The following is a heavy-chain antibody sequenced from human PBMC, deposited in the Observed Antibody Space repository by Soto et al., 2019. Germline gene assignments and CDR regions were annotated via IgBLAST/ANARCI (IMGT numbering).Heavy chain of an antibody. CDR3: ARERQRGYSGYDYGNWFDP. Sequence: SETLSLTCTVSGGSISSYYWSWIRQPPGKGLEWIGYIYYSGSTNYNPSLKSRVTISVHTSKNQFSLKLSSVTAADTAVYYCARERQRGYSGYDYGNWFDPWGQGTLVTVSS. V-gene: IGHV4-59*12. CDR1: GGSISSYY. CDR2: IYYSGST. D-gene: IGHD5-12*01. J-gene: IGHJ5*02.